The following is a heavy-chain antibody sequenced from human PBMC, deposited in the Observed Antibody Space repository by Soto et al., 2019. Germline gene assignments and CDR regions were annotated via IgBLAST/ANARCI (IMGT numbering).Heavy chain of an antibody. CDR2: ISPLLSTT. J-gene: IGHJ4*02. CDR1: GDLFNNYA. CDR3: AASSSLAAAGYSKF. V-gene: IGHV1-69*01. D-gene: IGHD6-13*01. Sequence: QVQLVQSGAEVKEPGSSVKVSCKATGDLFNNYAFNWVRQAPGQGLEWMGRISPLLSTTNSGQKFQGRVTIGADELSTIVYLEVSNLESEDTAMYYCAASSSLAAAGYSKFCGQGTLVTGS.